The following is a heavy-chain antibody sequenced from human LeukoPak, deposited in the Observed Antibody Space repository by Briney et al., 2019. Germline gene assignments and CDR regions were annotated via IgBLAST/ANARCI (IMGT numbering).Heavy chain of an antibody. CDR1: GFTFSGYW. D-gene: IGHD3-3*01. CDR2: IKSKTDGGTT. CDR3: TTGTLRFLEWLYFDY. V-gene: IGHV3-15*01. J-gene: IGHJ4*02. Sequence: GGSLRLSCAASGFTFSGYWMSWVRQAPGKGLEWVGRIKSKTDGGTTDYAAPVKGRFTISRDDSKNTLYLQMNSLKTEDTAVYYCTTGTLRFLEWLYFDYWGQGTLVTVSS.